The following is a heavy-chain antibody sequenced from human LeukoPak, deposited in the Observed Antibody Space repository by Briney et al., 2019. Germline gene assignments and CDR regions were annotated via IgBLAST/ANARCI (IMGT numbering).Heavy chain of an antibody. V-gene: IGHV4-34*01. J-gene: IGHJ4*02. CDR2: IDQSGTT. Sequence: SETLSLTCVVYGGSFSGYYWSWLPQPPGKGLEWIGEIDQSGTTNYNPSLKSRVTISIDTSKKQFSLTLTSMTAADTAVYYCARVPHYHFGYGYIDTWGQGTRVSVSS. CDR3: ARVPHYHFGYGYIDT. D-gene: IGHD3-3*01. CDR1: GGSFSGYY.